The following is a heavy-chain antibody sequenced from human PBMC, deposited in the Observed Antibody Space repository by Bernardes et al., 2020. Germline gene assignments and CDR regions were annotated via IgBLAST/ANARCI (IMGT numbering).Heavy chain of an antibody. CDR3: ATALGGTGEDYYYYYMDV. CDR1: GYTLTELS. D-gene: IGHD7-27*01. J-gene: IGHJ6*03. V-gene: IGHV1-24*01. CDR2: FDPEDGAT. Sequence: ASVKVSCKVSGYTLTELSMHWVRQAPGKGLEWMGGFDPEDGATIYAQKFQGRVTMTEDTSTDTAYMELSSLRSEDTAVYYCATALGGTGEDYYYYYMDVWGKGTTVTVSS.